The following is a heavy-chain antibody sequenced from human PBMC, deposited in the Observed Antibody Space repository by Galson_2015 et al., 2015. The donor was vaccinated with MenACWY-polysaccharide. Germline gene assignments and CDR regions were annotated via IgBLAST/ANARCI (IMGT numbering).Heavy chain of an antibody. D-gene: IGHD6-19*01. J-gene: IGHJ4*02. CDR3: ARDLNSRQWLGDYFDY. Sequence: SLRLSCAASGFTFSSYGMHWVRQAPGKGLEWVAVIWYDGSNKYYADSVKGRFTISRDNSKNTLYLQMNSLRAEDTAVYYCARDLNSRQWLGDYFDYWGQGTLVTVSS. CDR1: GFTFSSYG. V-gene: IGHV3-33*01. CDR2: IWYDGSNK.